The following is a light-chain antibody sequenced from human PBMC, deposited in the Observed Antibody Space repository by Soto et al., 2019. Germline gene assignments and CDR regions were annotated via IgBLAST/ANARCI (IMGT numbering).Light chain of an antibody. CDR1: SSDIGAYDY. CDR2: EVN. J-gene: IGLJ1*01. V-gene: IGLV2-14*01. CDR3: CSYAGSRYV. Sequence: QSVLTQPASLSGSPGQSITISCTGTSSDIGAYDYVSWFQQHPGKAPKLMISEVNNRPSGVPDRFSGSKSGNTASLTISGLQAEDEADYYCCSYAGSRYVFGTGTKVTVL.